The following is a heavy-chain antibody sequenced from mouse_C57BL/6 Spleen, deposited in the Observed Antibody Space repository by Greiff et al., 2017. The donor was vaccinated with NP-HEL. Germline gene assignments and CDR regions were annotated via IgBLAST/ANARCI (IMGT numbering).Heavy chain of an antibody. J-gene: IGHJ2*01. V-gene: IGHV10-1*01. D-gene: IGHD2-1*01. CDR2: IRSKSNNYAT. CDR1: GFSFNTYA. Sequence: EVQLVESGGGLVQPKGSLKLSCAASGFSFNTYAMNWVRQAPGKGLEWVARIRSKSNNYATYYADSVKDRFTISRDDSESMLYLQMNNLKTEDTAMYYCVRHDGNYDYFDYWGQGTTLTVSS. CDR3: VRHDGNYDYFDY.